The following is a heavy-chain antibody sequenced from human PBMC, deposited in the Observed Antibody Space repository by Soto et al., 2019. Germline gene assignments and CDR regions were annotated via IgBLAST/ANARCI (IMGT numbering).Heavy chain of an antibody. CDR1: CGSISSYY. J-gene: IGHJ4*02. CDR3: ARGRTPIGWYYFDY. CDR2: IYYSGST. V-gene: IGHV4-59*01. D-gene: IGHD6-19*01. Sequence: PSETLSLTCTVSCGSISSYYWSWIRQPPGKGLEWIGYIYYSGSTNYNPSLKSRVTISVDTSKNQFSLRLSSVTAADTAVYYCARGRTPIGWYYFDYWGQGTLVTVSS.